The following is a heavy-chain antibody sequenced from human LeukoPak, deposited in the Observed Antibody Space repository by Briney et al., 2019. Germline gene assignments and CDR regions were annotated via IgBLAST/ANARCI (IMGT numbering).Heavy chain of an antibody. CDR3: AKVGFSEMEWLLYSDH. CDR2: ISSGSSYT. V-gene: IGHV3-11*05. D-gene: IGHD3-3*01. Sequence: GGSLRLSCAASGFTFSDYYMSWIRQAPGKGLEWVSYISSGSSYTNYADSVKGRFTISRDNSKNTLYLQINSLRAEDTAVYYCAKVGFSEMEWLLYSDHWGQGTLVTVSS. CDR1: GFTFSDYY. J-gene: IGHJ4*02.